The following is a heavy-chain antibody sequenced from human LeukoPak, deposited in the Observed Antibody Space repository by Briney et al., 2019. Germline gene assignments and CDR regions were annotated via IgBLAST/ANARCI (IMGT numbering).Heavy chain of an antibody. Sequence: SETLSLTCAVYGRSFSGYYWSWIRQPPGKGLEWIGEINHSGSTNYNPSLKSRVTISVDTSKNQFSLKLSSVTAVDTAVYYCARTSSHMIDYWGQGTLVTVSS. J-gene: IGHJ4*02. V-gene: IGHV4-34*01. CDR2: INHSGST. D-gene: IGHD2-2*02. CDR3: ARTSSHMIDY. CDR1: GRSFSGYY.